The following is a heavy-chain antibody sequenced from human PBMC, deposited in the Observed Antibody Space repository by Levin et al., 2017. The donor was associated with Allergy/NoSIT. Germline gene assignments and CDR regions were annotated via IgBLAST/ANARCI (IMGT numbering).Heavy chain of an antibody. CDR1: GGSISSRSYY. Sequence: ESLKISCTVSGGSISSRSYYWGWIRQPPGKGLEWIGSIYYSGSTYYNPSLKSRVTISVDTSKNQFSLKLSSVTAADTAVYYCATGAAAVAFAFDIWGQGTMVTVSS. D-gene: IGHD6-13*01. CDR3: ATGAAAVAFAFDI. CDR2: IYYSGST. J-gene: IGHJ3*02. V-gene: IGHV4-39*01.